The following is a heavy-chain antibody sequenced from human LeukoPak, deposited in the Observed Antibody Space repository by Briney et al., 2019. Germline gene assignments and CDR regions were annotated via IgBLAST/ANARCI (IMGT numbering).Heavy chain of an antibody. CDR3: TRDGDFDH. J-gene: IGHJ4*02. D-gene: IGHD3-3*01. CDR2: ISWNSDDI. CDR1: GFTFDDFA. Sequence: GGSLRLSCAASGFTFDDFAMHWVRHFPGRGLEGVSGISWNSDDIEYADSVRGRFTISRDNAKNSLFLQMNSLRPDDTALYYCTRDGDFDHWGQGTLVTVSS. V-gene: IGHV3-9*01.